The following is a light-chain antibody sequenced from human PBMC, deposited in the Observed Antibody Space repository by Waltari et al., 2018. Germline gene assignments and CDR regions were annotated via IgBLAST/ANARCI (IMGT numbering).Light chain of an antibody. CDR2: SNN. CDR1: WSNIGSNA. J-gene: IGLJ2*01. V-gene: IGLV1-44*01. CDR3: SAWDDSLNGQVV. Sequence: QSLLTQPPSASGTPGQRVTISCSGSWSNIGSNAVSWYQQLPGKAPKLLIHSNNRRPSGVPDRFSCSKSGTSASLVISGLQSADEADYYCSAWDDSLNGQVVFGGGTKVTVL.